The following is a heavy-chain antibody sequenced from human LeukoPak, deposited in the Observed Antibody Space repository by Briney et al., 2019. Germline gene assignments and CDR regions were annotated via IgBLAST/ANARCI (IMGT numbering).Heavy chain of an antibody. CDR3: ARDNCSGGSCYPLYYYGMDV. CDR2: ISSSSSYI. D-gene: IGHD2-15*01. CDR1: GFTFSSYS. Sequence: PGGSLRLSCAASGFTFSSYSMNWVRQAPGKGLEWVSSISSSSSYIYYADSVKGRFTISRDNAKNPLYLQMNSLRAEDTAVYYCARDNCSGGSCYPLYYYGMDVWGQGTTVTVSS. V-gene: IGHV3-21*01. J-gene: IGHJ6*02.